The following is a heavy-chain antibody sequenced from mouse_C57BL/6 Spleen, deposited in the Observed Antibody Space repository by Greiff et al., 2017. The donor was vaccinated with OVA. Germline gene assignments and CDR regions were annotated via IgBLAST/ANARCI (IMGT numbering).Heavy chain of an antibody. V-gene: IGHV1-82*01. Sequence: VNLVESGPELVKPGASVKISCKASGYAFSSSWMNWLKQRPGTGLEWIGRIYPSDGATNYNGKVKGTATLTADTSSSTAYMQLSGLTSEDSAVYFCARSDYYGRSPFAYWGQVTLVTVSA. CDR2: IYPSDGAT. CDR1: GYAFSSSW. J-gene: IGHJ3*01. CDR3: ARSDYYGRSPFAY. D-gene: IGHD1-1*01.